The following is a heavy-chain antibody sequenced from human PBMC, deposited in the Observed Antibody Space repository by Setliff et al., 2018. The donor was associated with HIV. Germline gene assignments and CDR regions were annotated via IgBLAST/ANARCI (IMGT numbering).Heavy chain of an antibody. CDR1: GGSIKSSSYY. Sequence: SETLSLTCTVSGGSIKSSSYYWGWIRQPPGKGLDWIGSIYYSGNTYYNPSLKSRVTISVDTSKNQFSLNLTSVTAADTAVYYCARSRTFYDFWGGYYTHGAFKIWGQGTMVTVSS. CDR3: ARSRTFYDFWGGYYTHGAFKI. CDR2: IYYSGNT. J-gene: IGHJ3*02. D-gene: IGHD3-3*01. V-gene: IGHV4-39*01.